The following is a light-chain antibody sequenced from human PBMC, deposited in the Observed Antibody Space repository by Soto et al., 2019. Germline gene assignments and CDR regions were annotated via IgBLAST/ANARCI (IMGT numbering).Light chain of an antibody. CDR3: QVWDNVDDHIYV. CDR1: NIDSRT. V-gene: IGLV3-21*02. CDR2: DNS. J-gene: IGLJ1*01. Sequence: ELAQPPSVSVAPGQTATISCGENNIDSRTVHWYQQKPGQAPLLVVYDNSFRPSGIPNRFSGSNSGNTATLTISRVEAGDEADYYCQVWDNVDDHIYVFGTGTKVTVL.